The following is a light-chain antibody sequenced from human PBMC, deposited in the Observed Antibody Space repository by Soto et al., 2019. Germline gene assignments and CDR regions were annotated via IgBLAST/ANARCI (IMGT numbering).Light chain of an antibody. CDR2: GAS. J-gene: IGKJ3*01. CDR3: QHYGGSFI. V-gene: IGKV3-20*01. Sequence: EIVLTQSPGTLSLSPGERATLSCRASQSVSSSYLAWYQQKPGQAPRLLIYGASNRATGIPDRFSGSGSGTDFTLSISRLEPEDFAVYYCQHYGGSFIFGPGTKVDIK. CDR1: QSVSSSY.